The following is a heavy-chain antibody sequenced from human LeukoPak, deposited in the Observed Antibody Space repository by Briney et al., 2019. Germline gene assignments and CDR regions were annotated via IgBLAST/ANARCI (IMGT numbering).Heavy chain of an antibody. CDR1: GGSFSGYY. D-gene: IGHD3-3*01. CDR2: IYYSGST. Sequence: PSETLSLTCAVYGGSFSGYYWGWIRQPPGKGLEWIGSIYYSGSTYYNPSLKSRVTISVDTSKNQFSLKLSSVTAADTAVYYCAQRADFWSGYYWVYWGQGTLVTVSS. J-gene: IGHJ4*02. CDR3: AQRADFWSGYYWVY. V-gene: IGHV4-39*01.